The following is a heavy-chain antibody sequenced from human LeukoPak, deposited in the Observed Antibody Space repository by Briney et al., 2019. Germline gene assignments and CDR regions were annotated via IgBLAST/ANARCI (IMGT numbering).Heavy chain of an antibody. CDR1: GYTFTGYY. Sequence: ASVKVSCKASGYTFTGYYMHWVRQATGQGLEWMGWINPNSGGTNYAQSFQGRVTMTRDKSISTAYMELSRLRSDDTAVYFCARGGGYFWFDPWGQGTLVTVSS. D-gene: IGHD3-22*01. CDR3: ARGGGYFWFDP. J-gene: IGHJ5*02. V-gene: IGHV1-2*02. CDR2: INPNSGGT.